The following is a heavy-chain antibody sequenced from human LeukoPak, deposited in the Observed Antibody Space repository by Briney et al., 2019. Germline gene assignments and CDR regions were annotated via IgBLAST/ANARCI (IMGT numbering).Heavy chain of an antibody. Sequence: SETLSLTCTVSGGSISGYYWSWIRRPAGEGLEWIGRIYTSATTNYNPSLTNYNPSLKSRLTMSVDMSKNQFSLKLSSVTAADTAVYYCARVPSWQREDWFDPWGQGTLVTVSS. J-gene: IGHJ5*02. V-gene: IGHV4-4*07. CDR3: ARVPSWQREDWFDP. CDR2: IYTSATTNYNPSLT. D-gene: IGHD1-26*01. CDR1: GGSISGYY.